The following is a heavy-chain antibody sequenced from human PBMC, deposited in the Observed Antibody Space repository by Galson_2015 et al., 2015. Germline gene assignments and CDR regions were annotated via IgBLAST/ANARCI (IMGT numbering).Heavy chain of an antibody. Sequence: SLRLSCAASGFTFSSYWMSWVRQAPGKGLEWVANIKQDGSEKYYVDSVKGRFTISRDNAKNSLYLQMNSLRAEDTAVYYCARDRLVAAAGTVDYWGQGTLVTVSS. CDR1: GFTFSSYW. D-gene: IGHD6-13*01. CDR3: ARDRLVAAAGTVDY. CDR2: IKQDGSEK. J-gene: IGHJ4*02. V-gene: IGHV3-7*01.